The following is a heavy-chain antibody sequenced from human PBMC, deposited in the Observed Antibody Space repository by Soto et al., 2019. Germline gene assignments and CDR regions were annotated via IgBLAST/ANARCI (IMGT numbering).Heavy chain of an antibody. CDR3: ARHFSVEYFDY. Sequence: SETLSLTCTVSGGSISSYYWSWIRQPPGKGLEWIGYIYYSGSTNYNPSLKSRVTISVDTSKNQFSLKLSSVTAATTAVYYCARHFSVEYFDYWGQGALVTVSS. CDR1: GGSISSYY. V-gene: IGHV4-59*08. J-gene: IGHJ4*02. CDR2: IYYSGST.